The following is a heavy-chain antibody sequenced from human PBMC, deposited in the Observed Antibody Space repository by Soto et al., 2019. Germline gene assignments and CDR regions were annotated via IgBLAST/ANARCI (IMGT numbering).Heavy chain of an antibody. J-gene: IGHJ4*01. D-gene: IGHD3-10*01. CDR2: VYHNGGP. CDR1: DGIISNSNY. CDR3: ARHSDSGQQKNFFDY. V-gene: IGHV4-4*02. Sequence: SETLSLTCAVSDGIISNSNYWSWVRQPPGKGLEWIGQVYHNGGPSYNPSLRSRVTMSIDTSKNLFSLRLSSVTAADTAFYFCARHSDSGQQKNFFDYWSHGSLVTVSS.